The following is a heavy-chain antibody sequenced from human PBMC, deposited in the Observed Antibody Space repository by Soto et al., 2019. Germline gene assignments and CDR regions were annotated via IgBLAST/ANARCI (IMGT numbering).Heavy chain of an antibody. V-gene: IGHV3-48*01. J-gene: IGHJ4*02. CDR3: ARDLSHAFDY. Sequence: GGSLRLSCTASGFTFGGYSLNWVRQAPGKGLEWISYVGGGSNTKYADSVRGRFTIYRDNVKNSLYLEMNSLRAEDTAVYYCARDLSHAFDYWGQGALVTVSS. CDR2: VGGGSNTK. CDR1: GFTFGGYS.